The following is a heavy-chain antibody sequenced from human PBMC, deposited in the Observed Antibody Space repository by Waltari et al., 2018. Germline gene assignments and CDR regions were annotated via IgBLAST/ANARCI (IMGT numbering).Heavy chain of an antibody. CDR3: AREPVAAAYYYYGMDV. Sequence: QVQLVQSGAEVKKPGSSVKVSCKASGGTFSSYTISWVRQAPGQGLEWMGRIIPILGIANYAQKFQGRGTITADKSTSTAYMELSSLRSEDTAVYYCAREPVAAAYYYYGMDVWGQGTTVTVSS. D-gene: IGHD6-19*01. CDR2: IIPILGIA. CDR1: GGTFSSYT. J-gene: IGHJ6*02. V-gene: IGHV1-69*08.